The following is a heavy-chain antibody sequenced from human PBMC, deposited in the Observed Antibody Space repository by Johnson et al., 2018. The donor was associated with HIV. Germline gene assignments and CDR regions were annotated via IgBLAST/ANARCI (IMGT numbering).Heavy chain of an antibody. CDR2: INWNGGSA. J-gene: IGHJ3*01. CDR1: GFTFDDYG. Sequence: VHLVESGGGVVRPGGSLRLSCVASGFTFDDYGMSWVRQAPGKGLEWVSGINWNGGSAGYTDSVRGRFTISRDIAQNSVSLQMNSLRAEDTALYYCAKETRDSRSAFDVWGQGTLVTVSS. V-gene: IGHV3-20*04. D-gene: IGHD4-11*01. CDR3: AKETRDSRSAFDV.